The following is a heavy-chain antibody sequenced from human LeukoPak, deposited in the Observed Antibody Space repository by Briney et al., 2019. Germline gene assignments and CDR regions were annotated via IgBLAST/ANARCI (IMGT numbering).Heavy chain of an antibody. Sequence: GESLKISCKGSGYSFTSYWIGWVRQMPGKGLEWMGIIYPGDSDTRYSPSFQGQVTISADKSISTAYLQWSSLKASDTAMYYCARHRPSYGDYGSDYYYGMDVWGQGTTVTVSS. CDR2: IYPGDSDT. CDR1: GYSFTSYW. V-gene: IGHV5-51*01. J-gene: IGHJ6*02. D-gene: IGHD4-17*01. CDR3: ARHRPSYGDYGSDYYYGMDV.